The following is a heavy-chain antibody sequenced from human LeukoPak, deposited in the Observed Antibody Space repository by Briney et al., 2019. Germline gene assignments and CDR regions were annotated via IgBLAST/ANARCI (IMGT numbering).Heavy chain of an antibody. CDR2: LGDPSGST. V-gene: IGHV3-23*01. Sequence: GGSLRLSCAASGFTFSNYAMSWAPRAPGRGWEWASVLGDPSGSTYYADSVKGRFTISRDNSKNMLYLQMNSLRAEDTAVYYCAKPPTGSFYYYYYMDVWGKGTTVTVSS. J-gene: IGHJ6*03. D-gene: IGHD3-10*01. CDR3: AKPPTGSFYYYYYMDV. CDR1: GFTFSNYA.